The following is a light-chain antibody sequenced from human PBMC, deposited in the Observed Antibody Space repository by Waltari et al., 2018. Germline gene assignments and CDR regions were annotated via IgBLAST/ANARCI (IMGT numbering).Light chain of an antibody. V-gene: IGLV2-8*01. Sequence: QSALTQFPSASGSPGQSVTISCTGTSSDVGGTDYIPWYQQHPGKAPKVIIYEVYKRPSGVPDRFSGSKSGNTASLTVSGLQAEDEANYYCSSYAGKYVFGGGTKLTVL. CDR2: EVY. CDR1: SSDVGGTDY. CDR3: SSYAGKYV. J-gene: IGLJ3*02.